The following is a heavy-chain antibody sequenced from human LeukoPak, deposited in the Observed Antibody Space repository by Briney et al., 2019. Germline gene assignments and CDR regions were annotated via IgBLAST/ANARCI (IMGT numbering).Heavy chain of an antibody. CDR1: GGSINSYY. CDR2: IYYSGST. J-gene: IGHJ4*02. D-gene: IGHD3-16*02. V-gene: IGHV4-59*01. Sequence: PSETLSLTCTVSGGSINSYYWSWIRQPPGKGLEWIGYIYYSGSTNYNPSLKSRVTISVDTSKNQFSLKLSSVTAADTAVYYCARQYDYVWGSYRHASNYFDYWGQGTLVTVSS. CDR3: ARQYDYVWGSYRHASNYFDY.